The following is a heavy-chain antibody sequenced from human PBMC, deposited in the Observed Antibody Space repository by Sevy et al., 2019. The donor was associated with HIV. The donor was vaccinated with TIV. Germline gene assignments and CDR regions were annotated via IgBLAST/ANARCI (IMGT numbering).Heavy chain of an antibody. J-gene: IGHJ6*02. D-gene: IGHD2-21*02. CDR2: TSGNSGAI. V-gene: IGHV3-48*02. CDR1: GFIFSRYN. Sequence: GGSLRLSCTVSGFIFSRYNMNWVRQAPGKGLEWISYTSGNSGAIYYPDSVKGRFTVSRDNANNALFLQMSSLKDDDTAVYYCARGPDCGGDCDVGFYYPLDVWGQGTTVTVSS. CDR3: ARGPDCGGDCDVGFYYPLDV.